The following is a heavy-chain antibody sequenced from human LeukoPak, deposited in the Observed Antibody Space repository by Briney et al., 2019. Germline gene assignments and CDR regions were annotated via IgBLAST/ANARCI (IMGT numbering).Heavy chain of an antibody. CDR1: GYSLTELS. CDR3: ATGRPRGYDSSGYYLSFDY. V-gene: IGHV1-24*01. CDR2: FDPEDGET. J-gene: IGHJ4*02. D-gene: IGHD3-22*01. Sequence: GASVKVSCKVSGYSLTELSMHWVRQAPGKGLEWMGGFDPEDGETIYAQKFEGRVTMTEDTSTDTVYMELSSLRSEDTAMCYCATGRPRGYDSSGYYLSFDYWGQGNLVTVSS.